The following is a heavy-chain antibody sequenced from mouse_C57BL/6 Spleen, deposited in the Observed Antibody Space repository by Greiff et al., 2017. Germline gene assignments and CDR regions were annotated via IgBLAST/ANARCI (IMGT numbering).Heavy chain of an antibody. D-gene: IGHD1-1*01. V-gene: IGHV3-6*01. Sequence: DVKLVESGPGLVRPSQSLSLTCSVTGYSITSGYYWNWIRQFPGNKLEWMGNISYDGSNNYNPSLKNRISITRDTSKNQLFLKLNSVTTEDTATYYCARGLLRSPFDYWGKGTTVTVSS. CDR2: ISYDGSN. CDR3: ARGLLRSPFDY. CDR1: GYSITSGYY. J-gene: IGHJ2*01.